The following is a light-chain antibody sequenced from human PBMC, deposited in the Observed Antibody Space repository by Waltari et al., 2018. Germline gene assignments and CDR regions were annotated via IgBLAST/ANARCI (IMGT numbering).Light chain of an antibody. V-gene: IGKV3-15*01. CDR2: GAS. CDR1: HNVGTY. Sequence: EVVMTQSPTTLSVSPGERATLSCSASHNVGTYLAWYQQKPGQAPRLLIYGASTGATGIPASFSGSGSGTEFTLTINSLQSEDFAVYYCQQYNNWPLYTFGPGTKVNIK. J-gene: IGKJ3*01. CDR3: QQYNNWPLYT.